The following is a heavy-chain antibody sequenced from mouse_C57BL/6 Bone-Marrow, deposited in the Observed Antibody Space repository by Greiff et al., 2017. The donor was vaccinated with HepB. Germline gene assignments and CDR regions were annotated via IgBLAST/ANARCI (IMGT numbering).Heavy chain of an antibody. J-gene: IGHJ3*01. CDR3: ARRYYGSSLAWFDY. CDR2: INPGSGGT. Sequence: QVQLQQSGAELVRPGTSVKVSCKASGYAFTNYLIEWVKQRPGQGLEWIGVINPGSGGTNYNEKFKGKATLTADKSSSTAYMQLSSLTSEDSAVYFCARRYYGSSLAWFDYWGQGTLVTVSA. CDR1: GYAFTNYL. V-gene: IGHV1-54*01. D-gene: IGHD1-1*01.